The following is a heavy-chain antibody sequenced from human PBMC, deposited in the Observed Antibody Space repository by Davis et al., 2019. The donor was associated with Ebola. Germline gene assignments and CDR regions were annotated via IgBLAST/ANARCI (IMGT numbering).Heavy chain of an antibody. CDR3: ARSNSWLPYFDY. V-gene: IGHV3-23*01. CDR2: ISGSGGST. Sequence: GGSLRLSCAASGFTFSSYAMSWVRQAPGKGLEWVSAISGSGGSTYYADSVKGRFTISRDNSKNTLYLQINTLRVEDTAKYHCARSNSWLPYFDYWGQGALVTISS. D-gene: IGHD6-13*01. CDR1: GFTFSSYA. J-gene: IGHJ4*02.